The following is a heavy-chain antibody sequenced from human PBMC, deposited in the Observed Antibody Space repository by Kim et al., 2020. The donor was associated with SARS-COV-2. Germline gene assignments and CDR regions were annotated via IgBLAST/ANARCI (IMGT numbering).Heavy chain of an antibody. CDR1: GGSISSYY. D-gene: IGHD3-22*01. CDR2: IYYSGST. CDR3: ARGVPYYYDSSGYPEWDAFDI. J-gene: IGHJ3*02. Sequence: SETLSLTCTVSGGSISSYYWSWIRQPPGKGLEWIGYIYYSGSTNYNPSLKSRVTISVDTSKNQFSLKLSSVTAADTAVYYCARGVPYYYDSSGYPEWDAFDIWGQGTMVTVSS. V-gene: IGHV4-59*13.